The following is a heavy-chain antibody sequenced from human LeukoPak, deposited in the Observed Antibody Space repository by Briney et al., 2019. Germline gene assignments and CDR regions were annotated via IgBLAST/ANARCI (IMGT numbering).Heavy chain of an antibody. CDR3: AKPLNGKNCIGACYYGMDV. CDR2: ISSDGSNK. Sequence: PGRSLRLSCAASGFTFSSYGMHWVRQAPGKGLEWVAVISSDGSNKYYADSVKGRFTISRDNSKNTLYLQMNSLRAEDTAVYYCAKPLNGKNCIGACYYGMDVWGQGTTVTVSS. D-gene: IGHD6-13*01. V-gene: IGHV3-30*18. J-gene: IGHJ6*02. CDR1: GFTFSSYG.